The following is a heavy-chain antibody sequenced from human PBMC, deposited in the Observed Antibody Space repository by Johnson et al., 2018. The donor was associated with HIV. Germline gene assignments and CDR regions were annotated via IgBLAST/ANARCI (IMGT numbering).Heavy chain of an antibody. Sequence: MLLVESGGGLVQPGRSLRLSCAASGFTFDDYAMHWVRQAPGKGLEWVANIKQDGSEKYYVDSLQGRFTISRENAKNSLYLELNSLRAEDTAVYYCATFGGGSFHAFDIWGQGTMVTVSS. D-gene: IGHD1-26*01. CDR2: IKQDGSEK. CDR3: ATFGGGSFHAFDI. J-gene: IGHJ3*02. CDR1: GFTFDDYA. V-gene: IGHV3-7*03.